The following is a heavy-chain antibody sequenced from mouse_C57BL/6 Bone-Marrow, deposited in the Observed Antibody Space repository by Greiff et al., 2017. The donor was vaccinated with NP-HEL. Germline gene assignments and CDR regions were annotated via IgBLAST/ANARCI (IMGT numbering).Heavy chain of an antibody. CDR2: IHPNSGST. CDR1: GYTFTGYW. Sequence: QVQLQQPGAELVKPGASVKLSCKASGYTFTGYWMHWVKQRPGQGLEWIGMIHPNSGSTNYNEKFKSKATLTVDKSSSTAYMQLSSLTSEDSAVYYCARWGLRRLFAYWGQGTLVTVSA. V-gene: IGHV1-64*01. D-gene: IGHD2-4*01. J-gene: IGHJ3*01. CDR3: ARWGLRRLFAY.